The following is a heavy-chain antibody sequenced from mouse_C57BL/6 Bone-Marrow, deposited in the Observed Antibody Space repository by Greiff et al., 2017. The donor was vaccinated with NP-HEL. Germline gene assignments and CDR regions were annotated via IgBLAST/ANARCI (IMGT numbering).Heavy chain of an antibody. Sequence: EVKLMESGGGLVKPGGSLKLSCAASGFTFSDYGMHWVRQAPEKGLEWVAYISSGSSTIYYADTVKGRFTISRDNAKNTLFLQMTSLRSEDTAMYYCARGWVYYAMDYWGQGTSVTVSS. CDR1: GFTFSDYG. CDR3: ARGWVYYAMDY. J-gene: IGHJ4*01. D-gene: IGHD3-3*01. V-gene: IGHV5-17*01. CDR2: ISSGSSTI.